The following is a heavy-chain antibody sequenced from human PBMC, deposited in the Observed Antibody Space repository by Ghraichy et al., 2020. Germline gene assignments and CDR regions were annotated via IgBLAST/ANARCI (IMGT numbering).Heavy chain of an antibody. V-gene: IGHV1-3*01. CDR1: GYTFTSYA. CDR3: ARGRLHAPSRVVAAMRFDP. CDR2: INAGNGNT. D-gene: IGHD2-15*01. J-gene: IGHJ5*02. Sequence: ASVKVSCKASGYTFTSYAMHWVRQAPGQRLEWMGWINAGNGNTKYSQKFQGRVTITRDTSASTAYMELSSLRSEDTAVYYCARGRLHAPSRVVAAMRFDPWGQGTLVTVSS.